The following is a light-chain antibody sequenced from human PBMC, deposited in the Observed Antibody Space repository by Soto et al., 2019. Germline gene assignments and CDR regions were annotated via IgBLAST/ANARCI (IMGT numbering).Light chain of an antibody. J-gene: IGKJ1*01. V-gene: IGKV3-20*01. CDR2: AAS. CDR3: QQSVKSPWK. Sequence: EIVLTQSPGTLSLSPGERGTLSCRASQSVDTRRFAWYQQKPGQAPRLLIYAASFRATGTPDRFSGSGSGRDFTLTISRLEPEDVAVYYCQQSVKSPWKFGQGTKVDIK. CDR1: QSVDTRR.